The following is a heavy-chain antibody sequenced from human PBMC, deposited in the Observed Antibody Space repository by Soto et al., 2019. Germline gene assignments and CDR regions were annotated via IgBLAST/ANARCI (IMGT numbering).Heavy chain of an antibody. D-gene: IGHD2-21*02. Sequence: SVKVSCKASGGTFSSYAISWVRQAPGQGLEWMGGIIPIFGTANYAQKFQGRVTITADESTSTAYMELSSLRSEDTAVYYCARDRAYCGGDCQTNFDYWGQGTTVTVS. CDR2: IIPIFGTA. CDR3: ARDRAYCGGDCQTNFDY. CDR1: GGTFSSYA. V-gene: IGHV1-69*13. J-gene: IGHJ4*03.